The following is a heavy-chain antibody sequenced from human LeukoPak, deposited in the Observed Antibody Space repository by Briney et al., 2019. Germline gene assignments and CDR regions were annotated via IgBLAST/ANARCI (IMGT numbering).Heavy chain of an antibody. CDR2: IYTSGST. J-gene: IGHJ4*02. CDR3: AREEGSSSWYSVFDY. V-gene: IGHV4-4*07. CDR1: GGSISSYY. Sequence: SETLSLTCTVSGGSISSYYWGWIRQPAGKGLEWIGRIYTSGSTNYNPSLKSRVTMSVDTSKNQFSLKLSSVTAADTAVYYCAREEGSSSWYSVFDYWGQGTLVTVSS. D-gene: IGHD6-13*01.